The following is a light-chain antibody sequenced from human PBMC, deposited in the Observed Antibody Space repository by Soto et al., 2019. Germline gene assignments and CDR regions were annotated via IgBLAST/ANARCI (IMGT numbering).Light chain of an antibody. CDR1: QSVSGN. Sequence: EIVMTQSPATLSVSPGERATLSCRASQSVSGNLAWYQQKPGQAPRLLIYGASTRATGIPARFSGSGSGTEFTLTISSLQSEDFVLYYCQQYNNWPPGTFGPGTKVDIK. V-gene: IGKV3-15*01. J-gene: IGKJ3*01. CDR3: QQYNNWPPGT. CDR2: GAS.